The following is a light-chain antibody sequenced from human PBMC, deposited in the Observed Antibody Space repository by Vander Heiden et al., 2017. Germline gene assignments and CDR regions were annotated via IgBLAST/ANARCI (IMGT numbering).Light chain of an antibody. CDR2: EAS. CDR3: QQYNNWPRT. Sequence: DIVLTQSPPTLSVSPGERATLSCRASQSVSSNLAWYQQKPGQAPRLLIYEASTRDTGIPARFSGSGSGTDFTLTISSLQSEDFAVYYCQQYNNWPRTFGQGTKVEIK. J-gene: IGKJ1*01. CDR1: QSVSSN. V-gene: IGKV3-15*01.